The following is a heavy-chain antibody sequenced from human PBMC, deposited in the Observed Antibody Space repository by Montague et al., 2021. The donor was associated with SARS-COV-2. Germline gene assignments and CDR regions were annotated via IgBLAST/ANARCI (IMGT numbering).Heavy chain of an antibody. Sequence: SETLSLTCAVSSGSFRGYYWSWIRQPPGKGLEWIGEINHSGSTTXXPSLESRVSISVDTSNKQFSLKVTSVTAADTAVYYCARLGAITLVRGITKADFSNYGMDVWGRGTTVTVSS. CDR2: INHSGST. CDR3: ARLGAITLVRGITKADFSNYGMDV. CDR1: SGSFRGYY. J-gene: IGHJ6*02. D-gene: IGHD3-10*01. V-gene: IGHV4-34*01.